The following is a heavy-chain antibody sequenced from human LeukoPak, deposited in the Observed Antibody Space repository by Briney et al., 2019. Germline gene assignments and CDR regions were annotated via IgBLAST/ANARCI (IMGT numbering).Heavy chain of an antibody. CDR2: ISPNSYST. Sequence: PGGTLRLSCEASGFNFSDYYMTWVRQAPGKGLEWRSYISPNSYSTYYTASVRGRFTISRDNSKNSMYLQMNSLRAEDTALYYCARQKRTFDYWGRGTLVTVSS. V-gene: IGHV3-11*01. CDR1: GFNFSDYY. J-gene: IGHJ4*02. CDR3: ARQKRTFDY.